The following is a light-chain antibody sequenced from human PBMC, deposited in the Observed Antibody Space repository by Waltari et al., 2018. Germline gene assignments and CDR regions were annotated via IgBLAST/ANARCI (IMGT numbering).Light chain of an antibody. Sequence: QSALTQPPAASGSPGQSVTISCTGTGSDVGKSDSFSWYQQHPGKAPKLMIYELSKRPSGVPDRFSGSKSGNTASLTVSGLQAEDEADYYCSSYAGSHYWVFGGGTKLTVL. V-gene: IGLV2-8*01. CDR1: GSDVGKSDS. CDR2: ELS. CDR3: SSYAGSHYWV. J-gene: IGLJ3*02.